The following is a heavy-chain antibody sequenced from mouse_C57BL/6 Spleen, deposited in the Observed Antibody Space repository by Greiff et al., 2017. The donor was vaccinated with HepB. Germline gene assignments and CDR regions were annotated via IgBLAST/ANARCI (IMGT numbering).Heavy chain of an antibody. V-gene: IGHV1-55*01. D-gene: IGHD3-2*02. Sequence: QVQLQQPGAELVKPGASVKMSCKASGYTFTSYWITWVKQSPGQGLEWIGDIYPGSGSTNYNEKFKSKATLTVDTSSSTAYMQLSSLTSEDSAVYYCAIPDSSGSSFDYWGQGTTLTVSS. CDR1: GYTFTSYW. J-gene: IGHJ2*01. CDR3: AIPDSSGSSFDY. CDR2: IYPGSGST.